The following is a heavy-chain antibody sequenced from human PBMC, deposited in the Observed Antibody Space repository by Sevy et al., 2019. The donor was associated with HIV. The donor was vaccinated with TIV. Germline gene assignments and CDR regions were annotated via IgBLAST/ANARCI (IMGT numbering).Heavy chain of an antibody. D-gene: IGHD1-26*01. CDR1: GFNIRTHW. CDR3: VRALLKADSL. CDR2: INDDGSTK. J-gene: IGHJ4*02. Sequence: GESLKISCAASGFNIRTHWMLWVRQAPGKGLEWVANINDDGSTKYYLDSVKGRFTISRDNAENSVFLQMNSLRVEDTAVYYCVRALLKADSLWGQGTLVTVSS. V-gene: IGHV3-7*01.